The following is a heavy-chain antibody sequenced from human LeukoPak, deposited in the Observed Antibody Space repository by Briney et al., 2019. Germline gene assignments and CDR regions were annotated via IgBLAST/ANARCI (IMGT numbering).Heavy chain of an antibody. V-gene: IGHV3-53*01. CDR3: ARDWAGGLFDY. CDR2: IYSGGST. D-gene: IGHD3-16*01. Sequence: GGSLRLSCAASGFTVSSNYMSWVRQAPGKGLEWVSVIYSGGSTYYADSVKGRFTISRDNSKNTLYLQMNSLRAEDTAVYYCARDWAGGLFDYWGQGTLVTVSS. J-gene: IGHJ4*02. CDR1: GFTVSSNY.